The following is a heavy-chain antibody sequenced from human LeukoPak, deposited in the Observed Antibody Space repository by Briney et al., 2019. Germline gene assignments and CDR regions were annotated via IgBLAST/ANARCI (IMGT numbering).Heavy chain of an antibody. J-gene: IGHJ4*02. Sequence: GESLKISCNGSGYSFTSYWIGWGRQLPGKGLVGMGIIYPGDSDTRYSPSFQGQVTISADKSISTAYLQWSSLKASDTAMYYCARHLGYCSGTSCYFDYWGQGTLVTVSS. CDR3: ARHLGYCSGTSCYFDY. D-gene: IGHD2-2*01. CDR1: GYSFTSYW. V-gene: IGHV5-51*01. CDR2: IYPGDSDT.